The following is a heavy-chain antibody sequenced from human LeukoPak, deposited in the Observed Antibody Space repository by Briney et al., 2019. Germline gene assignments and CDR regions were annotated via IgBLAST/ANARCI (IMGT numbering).Heavy chain of an antibody. CDR1: GYTFTGYY. CDR2: INPNSGGT. CDR3: ARGYYGSGRPVDRSAYGMDV. D-gene: IGHD3-10*01. V-gene: IGHV1-2*02. J-gene: IGHJ6*02. Sequence: ASVKVSCKASGYTFTGYYMHWVRQAPGQGLEWMGWINPNSGGTNYAQKFQGRVTMTRDTSISTAYMELSRLRSDDTAVYYCARGYYGSGRPVDRSAYGMDVWGQGTTVTVSS.